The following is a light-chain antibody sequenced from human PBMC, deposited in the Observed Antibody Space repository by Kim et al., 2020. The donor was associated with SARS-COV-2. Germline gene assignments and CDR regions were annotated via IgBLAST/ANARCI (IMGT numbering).Light chain of an antibody. J-gene: IGLJ1*01. CDR2: DTN. CDR1: HSNVGDNY. Sequence: GRRVAISCAVSHSNVGDNYVAWYQQLPGTAPTLLIYDTNKRPSGIPDRFSGSKSGTSATLAITDLQTGDEADYYCGTWDSSLSASVFGSGTKVTVL. CDR3: GTWDSSLSASV. V-gene: IGLV1-51*01.